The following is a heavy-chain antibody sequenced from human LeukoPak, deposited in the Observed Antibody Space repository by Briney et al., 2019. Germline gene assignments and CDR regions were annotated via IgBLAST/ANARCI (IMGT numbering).Heavy chain of an antibody. J-gene: IGHJ5*02. V-gene: IGHV3-20*04. CDR1: GFTFDDYG. CDR2: INWNGGST. CDR3: ARGAVTTLRWFDP. Sequence: GGSLRLSCAASGFTFDDYGMTWVRQAPEKGLEWVSGINWNGGSTGYVDSVKGRFTISRDNAKNSLYLQMNSLRAEDTAVYYCARGAVTTLRWFDPWGQGTLVTVSS. D-gene: IGHD4-17*01.